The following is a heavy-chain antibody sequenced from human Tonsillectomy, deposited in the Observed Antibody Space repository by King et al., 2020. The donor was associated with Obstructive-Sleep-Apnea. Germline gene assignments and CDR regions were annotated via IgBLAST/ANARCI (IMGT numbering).Heavy chain of an antibody. CDR3: VREGRVAAGVWPFHGLDV. V-gene: IGHV3-30*04. CDR2: MSHDGSDR. J-gene: IGHJ6*02. Sequence: VQLVESGGGVVQPGRSLRLSCAASGFTFRSYAMHWVRQAPGKGLEWVALMSHDGSDRLYADSVEGRFTISRDNSKNTLYLQMNSLRPEDTAVYYCVREGRVAAGVWPFHGLDVWGQGTTVIASS. D-gene: IGHD6-13*01. CDR1: GFTFRSYA.